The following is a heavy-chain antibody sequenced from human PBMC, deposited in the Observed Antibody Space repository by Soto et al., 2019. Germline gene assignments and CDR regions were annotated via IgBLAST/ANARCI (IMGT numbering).Heavy chain of an antibody. CDR2: IYYSGTT. CDR1: GGSISSGGYY. V-gene: IGHV4-31*03. D-gene: IGHD3-10*02. Sequence: PSETLSLTCTVSGGSISSGGYYWSWIRQHPGKGLEWIGYIYYSGTTYYNPSLKSRVTISVDTSKNQFSLKLSSVTAADSGVYYCAKLVRDDVRRSDLDHWGQGTLVTVSS. CDR3: AKLVRDDVRRSDLDH. J-gene: IGHJ4*02.